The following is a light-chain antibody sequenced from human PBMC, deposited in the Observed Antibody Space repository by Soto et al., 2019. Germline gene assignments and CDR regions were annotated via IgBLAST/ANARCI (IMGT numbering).Light chain of an antibody. CDR3: QQYDDWPPLT. V-gene: IGKV3-15*01. J-gene: IGKJ4*01. CDR1: RSVGDN. Sequence: TVMTQSPAALSVSPGDRASLSCRASRSVGDNLAWYQVRPGQSPRLLIFDVSTRATGVPVRFTGSGSGTEFTLTIASLQSDDIATYYCQQYDDWPPLTFGGGTKV. CDR2: DVS.